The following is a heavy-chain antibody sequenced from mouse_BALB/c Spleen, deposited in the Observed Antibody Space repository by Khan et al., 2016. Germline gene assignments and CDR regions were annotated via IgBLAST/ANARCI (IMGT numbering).Heavy chain of an antibody. V-gene: IGHV1S127*01. D-gene: IGHD4-1*01. CDR2: VDPSDGES. J-gene: IGHJ3*01. Sequence: QIQLVQSGPQLVRPGASVKISCKASGYSFTRNWMHWVKQRPGQGLEWIGMVDPSDGESRLNQKFKDKAKLTVDTSSSTAYMQLSSPTSEDSAVYFCARENWELAYWGQGTLVTVSA. CDR1: GYSFTRNW. CDR3: ARENWELAY.